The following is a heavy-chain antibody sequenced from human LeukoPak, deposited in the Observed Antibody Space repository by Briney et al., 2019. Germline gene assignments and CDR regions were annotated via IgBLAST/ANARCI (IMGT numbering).Heavy chain of an antibody. D-gene: IGHD6-13*01. CDR3: CIAAAGTLSY. CDR2: INPSGGST. CDR1: GYTFTSYY. V-gene: IGHV1-46*01. J-gene: IGHJ4*02. Sequence: ASVKVSCKASGYTFTSYYMHWVRQAPGQGLEWMGIINPSGGSTSYAQKFQGRVTMTRDMSTSTVYIELSSLRSGDTAVYYCCIAAAGTLSYWGQGTLVTVSS.